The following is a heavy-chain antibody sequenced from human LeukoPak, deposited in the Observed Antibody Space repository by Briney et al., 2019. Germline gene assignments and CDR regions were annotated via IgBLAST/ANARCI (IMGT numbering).Heavy chain of an antibody. CDR3: ARMGMAPRAYYFDY. CDR2: IYYSGST. V-gene: IGHV4-61*01. CDR1: GGSVSSGSYY. J-gene: IGHJ4*02. Sequence: SETLSLTCTVSGGSVSSGSYYWSWIRQPPGKGLEWIGYIYYSGSTNYNPSLKSRVTISVDTSKNQFSLKLSSVTAADTAVYYCARMGMAPRAYYFDYWGQGTLVTVSS. D-gene: IGHD6-13*01.